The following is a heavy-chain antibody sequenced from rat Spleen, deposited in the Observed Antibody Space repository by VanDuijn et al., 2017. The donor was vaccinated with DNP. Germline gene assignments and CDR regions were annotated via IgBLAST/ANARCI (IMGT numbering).Heavy chain of an antibody. V-gene: IGHV3-1*01. J-gene: IGHJ1*01. D-gene: IGHD1-12*02. CDR3: ARGDGSYYWSFDF. CDR2: ISYSGGT. Sequence: EVQLQESGPGLVKPSQSLSLTCSVTGYSISSNYWGWIRKFPGSKMEWMGYISYSGGTSYKPSLKSRISITRDTSKNQFFLHLNSVTAEDTATYYCARGDGSYYWSFDFWGPGTMVTVSS. CDR1: GYSISSNY.